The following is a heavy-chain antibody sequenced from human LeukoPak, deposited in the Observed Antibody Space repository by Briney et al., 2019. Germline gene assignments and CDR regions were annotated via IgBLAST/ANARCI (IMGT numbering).Heavy chain of an antibody. CDR3: AKDRHPARTDGYYFDY. CDR2: ISFDANNK. CDR1: AFTFRTYG. D-gene: IGHD1-14*01. J-gene: IGHJ4*02. V-gene: IGHV3-30*18. Sequence: GGSLRLSCAASAFTFRTYGMHWVRQAPGKGLEWVAVISFDANNKYYADSVKGRFTISRDNSKNTPYLQMNSLRAEDTAVYYCAKDRHPARTDGYYFDYWGQGTLVTVSS.